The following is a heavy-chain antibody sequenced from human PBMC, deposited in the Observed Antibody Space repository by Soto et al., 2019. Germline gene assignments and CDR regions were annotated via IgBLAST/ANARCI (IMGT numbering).Heavy chain of an antibody. J-gene: IGHJ3*02. CDR2: IYWDDDK. V-gene: IGHV2-5*02. Sequence: QITLKESGPTLVKPTQTLTLTCTFSGFSLSTSGVGVGWIRQPPGKALEWLALIYWDDDKRYSPSLKSRLTITKDTSKNPVVLTMTNLDPVDTATYYCAPRLGSGTAFDIWGQGTMVTVSS. D-gene: IGHD3-10*01. CDR1: GFSLSTSGVG. CDR3: APRLGSGTAFDI.